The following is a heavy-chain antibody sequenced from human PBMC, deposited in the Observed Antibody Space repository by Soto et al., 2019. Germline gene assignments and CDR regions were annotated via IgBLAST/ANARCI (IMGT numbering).Heavy chain of an antibody. D-gene: IGHD6-13*01. J-gene: IGHJ6*02. CDR3: ARIQSTSSWYYYAIGD. Sequence: PSETLSLTCAISGGSINVYYWSWIRQPPGKGLEWIGFVSYSGGTNYNPSFRSRSTISVDTSRDQFSLELTSVTAADTALYYCARIQSTSSWYYYAIGDWGQGTAVTVSS. V-gene: IGHV4-59*01. CDR2: VSYSGGT. CDR1: GGSINVYY.